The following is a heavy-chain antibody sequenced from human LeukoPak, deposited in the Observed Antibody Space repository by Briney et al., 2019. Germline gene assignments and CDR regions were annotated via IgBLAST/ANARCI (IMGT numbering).Heavy chain of an antibody. D-gene: IGHD3-22*01. Sequence: GASVRVSCKASGYTFTGYYTHWVRQAPGQGLEWMGWINPNSGGTNYAQKFQGRVTMTRDTSISTAYMELSRLRSDDTAVYYCARGEKYYYDSSGYYARRGIDYWGQGTLVTVSS. V-gene: IGHV1-2*02. CDR1: GYTFTGYY. CDR3: ARGEKYYYDSSGYYARRGIDY. J-gene: IGHJ4*02. CDR2: INPNSGGT.